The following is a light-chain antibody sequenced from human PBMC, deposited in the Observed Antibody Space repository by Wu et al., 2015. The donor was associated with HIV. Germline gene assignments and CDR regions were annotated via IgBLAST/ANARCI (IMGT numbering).Light chain of an antibody. V-gene: IGKV3-11*01. CDR3: QQHANWPLT. CDR1: RSVSSA. J-gene: IGKJ5*01. Sequence: EIALTQSPAALSISPGERATLSCRASRSVSSAVAWYQXKPGQAPRLLIYDASTRATGIPARFTGGGSGTDYSLTISSLEPEDFAVYYCQQHANWPLTFGQGTRLEIK. CDR2: DAS.